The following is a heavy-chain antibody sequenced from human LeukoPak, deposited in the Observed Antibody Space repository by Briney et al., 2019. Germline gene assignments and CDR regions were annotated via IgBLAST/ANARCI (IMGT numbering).Heavy chain of an antibody. CDR3: ASLPAAGNYYYGMDV. J-gene: IGHJ6*02. D-gene: IGHD6-13*01. CDR1: GGSISSDY. V-gene: IGHV4-59*12. CDR2: IYHSGST. Sequence: PSETLSLTCNVSGGSISSDYWNWIRQPPGKALEWIGYIYHSGSTNYNPSLKSRVTISVDTSKNQFSLKLSSVTAADTAVYYCASLPAAGNYYYGMDVWGQGTTVTVSS.